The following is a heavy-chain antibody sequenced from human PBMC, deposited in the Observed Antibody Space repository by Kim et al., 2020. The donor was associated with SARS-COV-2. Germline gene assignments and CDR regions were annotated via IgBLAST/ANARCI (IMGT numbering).Heavy chain of an antibody. CDR2: INEHGLET. D-gene: IGHD4-4*01. Sequence: GGSLRLSCLVSGFDFGRSWMSWIRQAPGKGLEWVANINEHGLETHYLDSVRGRFTISRDNAKNSLFLQMNFLRVDDTAVYFCARDPRDSTSIPGGQGTLVSVSS. CDR1: GFDFGRSW. V-gene: IGHV3-7*03. J-gene: IGHJ1*01. CDR3: ARDPRDSTSIP.